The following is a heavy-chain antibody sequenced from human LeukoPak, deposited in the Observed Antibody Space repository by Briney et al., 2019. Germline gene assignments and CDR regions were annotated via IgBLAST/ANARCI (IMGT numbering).Heavy chain of an antibody. J-gene: IGHJ4*02. CDR2: IYYTEDT. Sequence: SETLSLTCTVSGGSINSNNYYWGWIRQPPEKGLEWIGSIYYTEDTYYNPSLKSRVTISVDTSKNQFSLKLSSVTAADTAVYYCARGRNYYGSGSYYYWGQGTLVTVSS. CDR1: GGSINSNNYY. D-gene: IGHD3-10*01. V-gene: IGHV4-39*07. CDR3: ARGRNYYGSGSYYY.